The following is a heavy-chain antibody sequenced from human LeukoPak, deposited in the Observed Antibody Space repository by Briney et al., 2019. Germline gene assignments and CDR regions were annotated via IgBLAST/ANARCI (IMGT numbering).Heavy chain of an antibody. Sequence: SETLSLTCTVSGGSIGSYYWSWIRQPPGKGLEWIGYIYYSGSTNYNPSLKSRVTISVDTSKNQFSLKLSSVTAADTAVYYCAREARDPLVVPAAMPPYYYYYYGMDVWGQGTTVTVSS. CDR1: GGSIGSYY. V-gene: IGHV4-59*01. CDR3: AREARDPLVVPAAMPPYYYYYYGMDV. CDR2: IYYSGST. D-gene: IGHD2-2*01. J-gene: IGHJ6*02.